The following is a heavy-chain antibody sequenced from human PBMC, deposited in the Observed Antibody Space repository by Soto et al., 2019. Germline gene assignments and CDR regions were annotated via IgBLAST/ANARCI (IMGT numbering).Heavy chain of an antibody. J-gene: IGHJ5*02. V-gene: IGHV1-8*01. D-gene: IGHD3-3*01. CDR3: ARVNFRSRITIFGVVQNWFDP. CDR2: MNPNSGNT. Sequence: GASVKVSCKASGYTFTSYDINWVRQATGQGLEWMGWMNPNSGNTGYAQKFQGRVTMTRNTSISTAYMELSSLRSEDTAVYYCARVNFRSRITIFGVVQNWFDPWGQGTLVTVSS. CDR1: GYTFTSYD.